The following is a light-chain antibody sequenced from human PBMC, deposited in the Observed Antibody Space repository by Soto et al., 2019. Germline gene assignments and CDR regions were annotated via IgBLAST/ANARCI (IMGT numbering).Light chain of an antibody. CDR3: QSYDTSVSGARV. V-gene: IGLV1-40*01. CDR2: RNH. Sequence: QLVLTQPPSVSGAPGQRVTISCTGTRSNIGAGYDVHWYQQIPGTAPKLLIYRNHDRPSGVPDRFSGSKSGTSASLTITGLQAEDEAAYYCQSYDTSVSGARVFGGGTKLTVL. CDR1: RSNIGAGYD. J-gene: IGLJ3*02.